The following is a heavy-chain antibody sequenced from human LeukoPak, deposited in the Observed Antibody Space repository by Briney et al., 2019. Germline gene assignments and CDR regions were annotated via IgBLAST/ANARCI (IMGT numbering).Heavy chain of an antibody. Sequence: GGSLRLSCAASGFTFSSYTMNWVRQAPGKGLEWVSSISISSSYIYYADSVKGRFTISRDNAKNSLYLQMNSLRAEDTAVYYCARDRRTMTTCDYWGQGSLVTVSS. CDR2: ISISSSYI. CDR3: ARDRRTMTTCDY. CDR1: GFTFSSYT. V-gene: IGHV3-21*01. J-gene: IGHJ4*02. D-gene: IGHD4-17*01.